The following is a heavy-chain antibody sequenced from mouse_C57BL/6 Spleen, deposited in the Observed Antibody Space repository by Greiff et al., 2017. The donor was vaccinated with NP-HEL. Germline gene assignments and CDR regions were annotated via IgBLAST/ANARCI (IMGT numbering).Heavy chain of an antibody. J-gene: IGHJ2*01. D-gene: IGHD1-1*01. CDR1: GFTFSSYG. CDR2: ISSGGSYT. Sequence: VQLKESGGDLVKPGGSLKLSCAASGFTFSSYGMSWVRQTPDKRLEWVATISSGGSYTYYPDSVKGRFTISRDNAKNTLYLQMSSLKSEDTAMYYCARHSGSSPYFDYWGQGTTLTVSS. V-gene: IGHV5-6*01. CDR3: ARHSGSSPYFDY.